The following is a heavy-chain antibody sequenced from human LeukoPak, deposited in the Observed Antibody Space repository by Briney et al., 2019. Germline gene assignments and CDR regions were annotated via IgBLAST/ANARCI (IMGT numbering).Heavy chain of an antibody. V-gene: IGHV5-51*01. Sequence: GESLKISCKGSGYSFTSYWIGWVRQMPGKGLEWMGIIYPGDSDTRYSPSFQGQVTISADKSISTAYLQWSSLKASDTAMYYCASLPRARGYPPVDWGQGTLVTVSS. CDR2: IYPGDSDT. CDR1: GYSFTSYW. J-gene: IGHJ4*02. D-gene: IGHD5-12*01. CDR3: ASLPRARGYPPVD.